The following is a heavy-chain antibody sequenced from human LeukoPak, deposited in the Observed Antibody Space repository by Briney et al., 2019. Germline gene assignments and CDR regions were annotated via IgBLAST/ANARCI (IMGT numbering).Heavy chain of an antibody. CDR2: IYYSGTT. CDR1: GGSISSSSYY. J-gene: IGHJ4*02. Sequence: SETLSLTCTVSGGSISSSSYYWGWIRQPPGQGLEWVGSIYYSGTTYYNPSLKSRATISVDTSKNQFSLRLSSVTAADTAVYYCARVGYSGYDNRGSFDYWGQETLVTVSS. V-gene: IGHV4-39*07. D-gene: IGHD5-12*01. CDR3: ARVGYSGYDNRGSFDY.